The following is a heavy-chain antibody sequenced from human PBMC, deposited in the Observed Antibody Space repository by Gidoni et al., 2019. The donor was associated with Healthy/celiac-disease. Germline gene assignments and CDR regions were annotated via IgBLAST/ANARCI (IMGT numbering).Heavy chain of an antibody. J-gene: IGHJ6*02. Sequence: QVQLVESGGGVVQPGRSLRLSCAASGFTFSCSATHWVRQAPGKGLEWVAVISYDGSNKYYADSVKGRFTISRDNSKNTLYLQMNSLRAEDTAVYYCARDQDYSNSPWGYYYYGMDVWGQGTTVTVSS. CDR3: ARDQDYSNSPWGYYYYGMDV. D-gene: IGHD4-4*01. CDR2: ISYDGSNK. CDR1: GFTFSCSA. V-gene: IGHV3-30*01.